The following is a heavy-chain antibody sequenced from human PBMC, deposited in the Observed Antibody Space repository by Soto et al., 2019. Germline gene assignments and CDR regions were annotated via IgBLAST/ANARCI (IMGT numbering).Heavy chain of an antibody. Sequence: SATLSLTCNFSGRSINSYYWSWVRQPPGKGLEWIGYIYDSGITSYNPSLKSRVTMSADTSKNQFSLKLTSVTGADTAVYYCARTYDSNGYANEFDSWGQGILVTVSS. D-gene: IGHD3-22*01. CDR1: GRSINSYY. CDR2: IYDSGIT. J-gene: IGHJ4*02. V-gene: IGHV4-59*01. CDR3: ARTYDSNGYANEFDS.